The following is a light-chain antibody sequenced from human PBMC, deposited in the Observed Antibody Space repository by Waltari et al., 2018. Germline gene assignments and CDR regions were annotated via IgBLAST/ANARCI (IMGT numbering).Light chain of an antibody. CDR3: CSYAGSSYV. V-gene: IGLV2-11*01. CDR2: DVS. CDR1: SSDVGGYNY. Sequence: QSALTQPRSVSGSPGQSVTISCTGTSSDVGGYNYVSWYQQHPGQAPELMVYDVSKRPAGVPDRFSGSKSGNTASLTISGLQAEDEADYYCCSYAGSSYVFGTGTKVTVL. J-gene: IGLJ1*01.